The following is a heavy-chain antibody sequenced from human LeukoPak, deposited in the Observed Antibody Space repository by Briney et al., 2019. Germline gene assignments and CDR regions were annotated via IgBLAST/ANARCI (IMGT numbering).Heavy chain of an antibody. V-gene: IGHV1-8*01. CDR1: GYTFTSYG. CDR2: MNPNSGNT. CDR3: ARAKLGTRTLYY. D-gene: IGHD7-27*01. J-gene: IGHJ4*02. Sequence: ASVKVSCKASGYTFTSYGINWVRQATGQGLEWMGWMNPNSGNTGYAQKFQGRVTMTRNTSISTAYMELSSLRSEDTAVYYCARAKLGTRTLYYWGQGTLVTVSS.